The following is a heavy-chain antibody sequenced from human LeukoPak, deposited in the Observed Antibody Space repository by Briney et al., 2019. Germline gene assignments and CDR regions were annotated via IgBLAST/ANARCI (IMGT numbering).Heavy chain of an antibody. J-gene: IGHJ4*02. CDR2: ISGSGVST. V-gene: IGHV3-23*01. CDR3: VTFTVTTSPLEDY. Sequence: GGSLRLSCAASGFTFSNYAMSWVRQAPGKGLDWVSAISGSGVSTYYADSVKGRFTISRDNSKNTLYLQMNSLRAEDTAVYYCVTFTVTTSPLEDYWGQGTLVTVSS. CDR1: GFTFSNYA. D-gene: IGHD4-17*01.